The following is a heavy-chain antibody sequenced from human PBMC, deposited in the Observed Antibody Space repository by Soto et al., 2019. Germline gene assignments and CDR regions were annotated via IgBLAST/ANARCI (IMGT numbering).Heavy chain of an antibody. CDR3: ARQSSVYGDSGRYFDF. D-gene: IGHD4-17*01. Sequence: QLQLQESGPGLVKPSETLSLTCTVSGGSISSSGYYWGWIRQPPGKGLEWIGTIYYSGSTYYNPSLXSXAXIXXDTSKNQFSLKLSSGTAADTAVYYCARQSSVYGDSGRYFDFWGPGTLVTVSS. CDR1: GGSISSSGYY. CDR2: IYYSGST. V-gene: IGHV4-39*01. J-gene: IGHJ4*02.